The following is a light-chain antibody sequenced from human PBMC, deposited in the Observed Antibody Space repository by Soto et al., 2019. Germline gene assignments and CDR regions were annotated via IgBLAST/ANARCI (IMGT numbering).Light chain of an antibody. J-gene: IGLJ1*01. CDR3: SSYSCIVTHV. Sequence: QSVLTQPASVSGSPGQSITISCTGTSSDVGGYNFVSWYQQHPGKAPKLIISDVSNRPSGVSTRFSGSKSGNTASLTISGFQAEAEADDYCSSYSCIVTHVFGTGTKAPS. CDR1: SSDVGGYNF. CDR2: DVS. V-gene: IGLV2-14*01.